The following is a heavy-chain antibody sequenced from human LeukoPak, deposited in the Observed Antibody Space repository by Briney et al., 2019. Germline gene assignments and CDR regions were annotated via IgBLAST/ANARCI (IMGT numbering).Heavy chain of an antibody. J-gene: IGHJ4*02. CDR2: ISWNSGSI. CDR1: GFTFSSYS. D-gene: IGHD1-26*01. V-gene: IGHV3-9*03. CDR3: AKDDGGSYFHYFDY. Sequence: GGSLRLSCATSGFTFSSYSMSWVRQAPGKGLEWVSGISWNSGSIGYADSVKGRFTISRDNAKNSLYLQMNSLRAEDMALYYCAKDDGGSYFHYFDYWGQGTLATVSS.